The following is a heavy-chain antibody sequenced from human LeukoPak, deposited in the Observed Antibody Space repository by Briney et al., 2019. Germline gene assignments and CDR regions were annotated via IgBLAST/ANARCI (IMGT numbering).Heavy chain of an antibody. D-gene: IGHD6-6*01. V-gene: IGHV4-34*01. CDR3: ARDRYSMSSAFDY. CDR1: GGSFSGYY. CDR2: INHSGST. J-gene: IGHJ4*02. Sequence: SETLSLTCAVYGGSFSGYYWSWIRQPPGKGLEWIGEINHSGSTNYNPSLKSRVTISVDTSKNQFSLKLSSVTAEDTAVYYCARDRYSMSSAFDYWGQGTLVTVSS.